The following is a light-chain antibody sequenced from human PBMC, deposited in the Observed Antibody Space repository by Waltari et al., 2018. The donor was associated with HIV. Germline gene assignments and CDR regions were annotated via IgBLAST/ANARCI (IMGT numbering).Light chain of an antibody. CDR1: QGIRND. V-gene: IGKV1-6*01. Sequence: IQMTQSPSSLSASVGDRVTITCRASQGIRNDVGWYQQKPGKAPNLLIYAASTLQTGVPSRFSGSGFGTDFSLTINSLQPEDFATYFCLQDYSYPYTFGQGTRLEIK. CDR3: LQDYSYPYT. CDR2: AAS. J-gene: IGKJ2*01.